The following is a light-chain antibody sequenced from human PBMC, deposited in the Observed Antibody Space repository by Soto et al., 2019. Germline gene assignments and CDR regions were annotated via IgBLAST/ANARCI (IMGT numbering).Light chain of an antibody. Sequence: EIVLTQSPATLSLSPGERATLSCRASQSVSSYLAWYQQKPGQAPRLLIYDASNRATGIPARFSGSGSGTDFTLTISSLEADDFAVYYSQQRTNRPPLSTFGSRSKVDI. V-gene: IGKV3-11*01. CDR2: DAS. CDR3: QQRTNRPPLST. CDR1: QSVSSY. J-gene: IGKJ3*01.